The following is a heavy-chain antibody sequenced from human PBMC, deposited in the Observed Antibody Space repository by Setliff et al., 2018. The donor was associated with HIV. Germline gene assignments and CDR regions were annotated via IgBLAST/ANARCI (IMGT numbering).Heavy chain of an antibody. CDR2: SSAYNGNK. Sequence: ASVKVSCKASGYTFTSYVISWVRQAPGQGLEGMGWSSAYNGNKNYAQKLQGRVTMTTDTSTSTDYMELRSLRSDDTAVYYCARELLSGWYPCDRENYYYGMDVWGQGTTVTVSS. D-gene: IGHD6-19*01. J-gene: IGHJ6*02. CDR3: ARELLSGWYPCDRENYYYGMDV. CDR1: GYTFTSYV. V-gene: IGHV1-18*01.